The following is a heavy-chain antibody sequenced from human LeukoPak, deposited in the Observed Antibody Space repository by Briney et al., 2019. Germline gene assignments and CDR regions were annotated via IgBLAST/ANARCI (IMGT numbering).Heavy chain of an antibody. CDR2: IRYDGSNK. D-gene: IGHD3-22*01. Sequence: GGSLTLSCPASGFIFSSYGRHWVRQAPGKGLEWVAFIRYDGSNKYYADSVKGRFTIYRDNSKHTLYLQMNSLKVKDTAVYYCAKGYYYDSSGLIAPSFLFDYWGQGTLVTVSS. V-gene: IGHV3-30*02. CDR3: AKGYYYDSSGLIAPSFLFDY. CDR1: GFIFSSYG. J-gene: IGHJ4*02.